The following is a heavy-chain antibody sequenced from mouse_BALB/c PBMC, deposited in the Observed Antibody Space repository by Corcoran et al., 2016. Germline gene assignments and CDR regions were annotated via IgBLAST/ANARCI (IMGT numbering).Heavy chain of an antibody. D-gene: IGHD2-4*01. CDR2: INPDSSTI. V-gene: IGHV4-1*02. CDR3: ASVYYDYNYYAMDY. J-gene: IGHJ4*01. Sequence: EVKLLESGGGLVQPGGSLKLSCAASGFDFSRYWMSWVRQAPGKGLEWIGEINPDSSTINYTPSLKDKFIISRDNAKNTLYLQMSKVRTEDTALYYCASVYYDYNYYAMDYWGQGTSVTVSS. CDR1: GFDFSRYW.